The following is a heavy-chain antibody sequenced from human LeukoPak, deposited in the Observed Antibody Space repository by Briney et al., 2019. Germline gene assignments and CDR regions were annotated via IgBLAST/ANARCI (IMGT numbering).Heavy chain of an antibody. CDR2: IYPSDSDT. CDR3: ARLTQKVNGNFDY. Sequence: GESLKISCKASGYGFTTYWIGWVRQMSGKGLEWMGIIYPSDSDTRYSQSFQGQVTISADKSISTAYLQWSSLKAPDTAIYYCARLTQKVNGNFDYWGQGTLVTVSS. D-gene: IGHD3-22*01. V-gene: IGHV5-51*01. J-gene: IGHJ4*02. CDR1: GYGFTTYW.